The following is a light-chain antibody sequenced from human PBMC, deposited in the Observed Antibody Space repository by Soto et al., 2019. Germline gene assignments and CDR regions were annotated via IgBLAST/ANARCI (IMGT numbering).Light chain of an antibody. CDR3: QQYGSSPPWT. Sequence: IVLTQSPGTLSLSPWERATLSCRASQSVSSSALAWYQQKPGQAPRRLIYGASSRATGIPDRFSGSGSGTDFTLTISRLEPEDFAVYYCQQYGSSPPWTFGQGTKVDIK. J-gene: IGKJ1*01. CDR2: GAS. CDR1: QSVSSSA. V-gene: IGKV3-20*01.